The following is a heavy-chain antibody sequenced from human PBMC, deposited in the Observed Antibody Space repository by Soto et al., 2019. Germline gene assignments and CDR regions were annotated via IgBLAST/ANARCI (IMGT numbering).Heavy chain of an antibody. CDR2: IYHSGNT. V-gene: IGHV4-31*03. Sequence: TLSLTCTVSGGPITSGDYYWSWIRQHPGKGLEWLGHIYHSGNTYYNPSLKSRMTMSVDTSTNQFSLNLSSVTAADTAVYYCARLGAYYQSLDPWGPGTLVTVSS. CDR3: ARLGAYYQSLDP. J-gene: IGHJ5*02. CDR1: GGPITSGDYY. D-gene: IGHD2-21*01.